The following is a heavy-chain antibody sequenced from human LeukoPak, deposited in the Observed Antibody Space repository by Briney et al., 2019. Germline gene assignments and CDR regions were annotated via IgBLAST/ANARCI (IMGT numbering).Heavy chain of an antibody. CDR3: GRHQLYCRGASCYPAWFDP. V-gene: IGHV4-59*08. J-gene: IGHJ5*02. D-gene: IGHD2-15*01. Sequence: SETLSLTCTVSGGSISSYYWSWIRQPPGKGLEWIGYIYSSGSTNYNPSVKSRATISVDTSKNQFSPKLSSVTAADTAMYYCGRHQLYCRGASCYPAWFDPWGEGILVTVSS. CDR2: IYSSGST. CDR1: GGSISSYY.